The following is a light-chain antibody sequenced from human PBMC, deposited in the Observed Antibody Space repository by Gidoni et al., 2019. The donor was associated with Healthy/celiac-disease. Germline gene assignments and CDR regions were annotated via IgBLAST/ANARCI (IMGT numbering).Light chain of an antibody. CDR1: QSISSW. CDR3: KQYNSYPWT. CDR2: KAS. Sequence: DIQMTQSPSTLSASVGDRVTITCRASQSISSWLDWDQQKPGKAPKLLIYKASSLESGGPSRFSGSGYGTEFTLTISSLQPDDFATYYCKQYNSYPWTFGQGTKVEIK. J-gene: IGKJ1*01. V-gene: IGKV1-5*03.